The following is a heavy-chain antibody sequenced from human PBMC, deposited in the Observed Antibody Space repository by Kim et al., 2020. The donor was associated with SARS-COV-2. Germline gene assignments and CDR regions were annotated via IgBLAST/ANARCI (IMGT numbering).Heavy chain of an antibody. D-gene: IGHD3-22*01. Sequence: GGSLRLSCAASGFTFSDYYMSWIRQAPGKGLEWVSYISSSSSYTNYADSVKGRFTISRDNAKNSLYLQMNSLRAEDTAVYYCAKYYYDSSGPGVWDYWGQGTLVTVSS. J-gene: IGHJ4*02. CDR2: ISSSSSYT. CDR1: GFTFSDYY. V-gene: IGHV3-11*06. CDR3: AKYYYDSSGPGVWDY.